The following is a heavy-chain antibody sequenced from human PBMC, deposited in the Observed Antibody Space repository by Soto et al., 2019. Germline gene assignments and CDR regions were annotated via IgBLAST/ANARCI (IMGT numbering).Heavy chain of an antibody. J-gene: IGHJ4*02. Sequence: EVQLVESGGGLVQPGGSLRLSCAASGFTVSSNYMSWVRQAPGKGLEWVSVIYSGGSTYYADSVKGRFTISRDNSKNTLYLKMNSLSAADTAVYFCARDQGYSHYWGQGTLVTVSS. CDR2: IYSGGST. CDR1: GFTVSSNY. D-gene: IGHD5-18*01. V-gene: IGHV3-66*01. CDR3: ARDQGYSHY.